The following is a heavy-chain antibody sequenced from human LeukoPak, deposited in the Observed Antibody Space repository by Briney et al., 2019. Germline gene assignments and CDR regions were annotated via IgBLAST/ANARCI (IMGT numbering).Heavy chain of an antibody. CDR3: ARGTYYYDSSGYFL. V-gene: IGHV4-4*07. Sequence: SETLSLTCTVSGYFISSGYYWGWIRQPAGKGLEWIGRIYTSGSTNYNPSLKSRVTMSVDTSKNQFSLKLSSVTAADTAVYYCARGTYYYDSSGYFLWGQGTLVTVSS. J-gene: IGHJ4*02. CDR2: IYTSGST. CDR1: GYFISSGYY. D-gene: IGHD3-22*01.